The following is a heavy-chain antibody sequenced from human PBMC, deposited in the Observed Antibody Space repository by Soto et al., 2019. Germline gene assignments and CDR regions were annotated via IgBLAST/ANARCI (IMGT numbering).Heavy chain of an antibody. J-gene: IGHJ5*02. Sequence: GSRRLSCEASGFSISNYWMHWVRQAPGKGLVWVSRLNSVGSGITYADSVKGRFSISRDTAKNTLYLQMDSLRADDTAVHYCARDLLGGSYHAPPLDPWGQGTLVTVSS. CDR2: LNSVGSGI. D-gene: IGHD3-16*02. V-gene: IGHV3-74*03. CDR3: ARDLLGGSYHAPPLDP. CDR1: GFSISNYW.